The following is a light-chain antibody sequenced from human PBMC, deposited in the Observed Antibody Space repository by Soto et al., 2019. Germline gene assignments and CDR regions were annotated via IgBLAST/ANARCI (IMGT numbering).Light chain of an antibody. CDR1: QSVSGY. CDR2: DAS. J-gene: IGKJ1*01. CDR3: QQRSTWPT. Sequence: ERVMTQSPATLYLSPGERARLSCRASQSVSGYLAWYQQTPGQAPKLLIYDASSRAKGIPARFTGSASGTDFSLTISSLEPEDFAVYYCQQRSTWPTFGQGTKVDIK. V-gene: IGKV3-11*01.